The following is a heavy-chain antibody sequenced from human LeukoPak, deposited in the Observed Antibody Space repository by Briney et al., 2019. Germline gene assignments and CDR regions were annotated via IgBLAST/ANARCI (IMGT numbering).Heavy chain of an antibody. CDR1: GCSICSGSDY. V-gene: IGHV4-61*02. Sequence: SETLSLTCTVSGCSICSGSDYWSWIRQPAGKGLEWLGRIYTSGSTNYTPSLKSRVTISVDTSKNRFALKLSSVTAADTAVYYCARWEPLPAFDIWGQGTMVTVSS. J-gene: IGHJ3*02. CDR3: ARWEPLPAFDI. D-gene: IGHD1-26*01. CDR2: IYTSGST.